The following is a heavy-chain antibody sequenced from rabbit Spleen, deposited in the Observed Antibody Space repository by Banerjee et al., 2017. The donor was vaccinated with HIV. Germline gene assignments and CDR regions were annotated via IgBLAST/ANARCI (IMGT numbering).Heavy chain of an antibody. D-gene: IGHD6-1*01. Sequence: QEQLMESGGGLVQPGGSLKLSCKASGFDFSSYGVSWVRQAPGKGLEWIGYIDLVFGSSYYASWVNGRFIMSRTSSTTVTLQMTSLTAADTATYFCARDNAGYSGYGYDGDNLWGPGTLVTVS. CDR1: GFDFSSYG. J-gene: IGHJ4*01. CDR2: IDLVFGSS. CDR3: ARDNAGYSGYGYDGDNL. V-gene: IGHV1S39*01.